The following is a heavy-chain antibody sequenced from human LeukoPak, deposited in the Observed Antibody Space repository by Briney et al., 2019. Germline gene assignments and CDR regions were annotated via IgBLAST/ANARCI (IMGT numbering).Heavy chain of an antibody. D-gene: IGHD2-15*01. CDR1: GGSISSSSYY. CDR3: ARQLYCSGGSCYRLIWFDP. V-gene: IGHV4-39*01. J-gene: IGHJ5*02. Sequence: SETLSLTCTVSGGSISSSSYYWGWIRQPPGKGLEWIGSIYYSGSTYYNPSLKSRVTISVDTSENQFSLKLSSVTAADTAVYYCARQLYCSGGSCYRLIWFDPWGQGTLVTVPS. CDR2: IYYSGST.